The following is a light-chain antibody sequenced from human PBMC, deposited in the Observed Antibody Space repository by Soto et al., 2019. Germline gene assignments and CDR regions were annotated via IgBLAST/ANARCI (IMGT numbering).Light chain of an antibody. CDR1: QSISNN. CDR2: GAS. Sequence: EVVMTQSPATLYVSPGERATLSCRASQSISNNLAWYQQKPGQAPRLLIYGASTRATGIPARFSGSGSGTEFTRTISSLQCEDFGVYYCQQYNNWPPLTSGGGTKWEIK. V-gene: IGKV3-15*01. J-gene: IGKJ4*01. CDR3: QQYNNWPPLT.